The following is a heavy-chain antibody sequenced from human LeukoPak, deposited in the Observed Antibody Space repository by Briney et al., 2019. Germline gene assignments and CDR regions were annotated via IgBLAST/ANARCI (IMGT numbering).Heavy chain of an antibody. V-gene: IGHV1-2*02. CDR2: INPNSGGT. D-gene: IGHD3-22*01. CDR1: GYTFTGYY. Sequence: ASVKVSCKASGYTFTGYYMHWVRQAPGQGLEWMGWINPNSGGTNYAQKLQGRVTMTRDTSISTAYMELSRLRSDDTAVYYCARDYYYDSSGYYRRDAFDIWGQGTMVTVSS. CDR3: ARDYYYDSSGYYRRDAFDI. J-gene: IGHJ3*02.